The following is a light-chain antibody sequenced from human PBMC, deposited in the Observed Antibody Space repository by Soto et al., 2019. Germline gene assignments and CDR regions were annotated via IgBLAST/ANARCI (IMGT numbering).Light chain of an antibody. CDR2: YDD. Sequence: QSVLTQPPSVSAAPRQRVTISCSGSSSNIENNAVNWYQQLPGKAPNLLIYYDDLLSSGVSDRFSGSKSGTSASLAISGLQAEDEADDYCSAWDDSLHGVVFGGGTKVTVL. CDR1: SSNIENNA. J-gene: IGLJ3*02. CDR3: SAWDDSLHGVV. V-gene: IGLV1-36*01.